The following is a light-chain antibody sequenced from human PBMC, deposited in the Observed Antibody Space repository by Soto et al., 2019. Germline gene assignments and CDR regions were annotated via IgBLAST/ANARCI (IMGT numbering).Light chain of an antibody. CDR1: QSIRPG. Sequence: DIQMTQSPSTLSASVGDRVTITCRASQSIRPGLAWYQQKPGKAPKILIYKASSLESGVPSRFSGSDSGTEFTLTISSLQPDDFATYYCQQYKTYSRTFGQGTKLEIK. CDR2: KAS. J-gene: IGKJ2*01. CDR3: QQYKTYSRT. V-gene: IGKV1-5*03.